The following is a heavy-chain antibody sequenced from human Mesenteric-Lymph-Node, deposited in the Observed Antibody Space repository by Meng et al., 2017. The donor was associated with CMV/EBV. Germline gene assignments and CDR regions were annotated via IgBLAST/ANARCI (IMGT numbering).Heavy chain of an antibody. CDR1: GFTISSYA. CDR2: NSGSGGST. Sequence: GESLKISCAASGFTISSYAMSWVRQAPGKGLEWVSPNSGSGGSTYFADSVKGRFTISRDNSKNTLCLQRYSLRAEDTAVYYCARVPFPYGMDVWGQGTTVTVSS. V-gene: IGHV3-23*01. J-gene: IGHJ6*02. CDR3: ARVPFPYGMDV.